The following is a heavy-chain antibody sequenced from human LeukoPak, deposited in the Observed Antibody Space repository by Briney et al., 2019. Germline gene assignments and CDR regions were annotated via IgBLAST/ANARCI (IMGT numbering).Heavy chain of an antibody. CDR2: IYYSGST. CDR1: AVSITTYY. D-gene: IGHD3-3*01. CDR3: ARHRGSWNYFDF. V-gene: IGHV4-59*08. J-gene: IGHJ4*02. Sequence: SETLSLTCSISAVSITTYYWSWIRQSPGKGLEWIGSIYYSGSTNYNPSLKSRLTISADTSNNQFSLKLSSVTAADTAVYFCARHRGSWNYFDFWGQGTLVTVSS.